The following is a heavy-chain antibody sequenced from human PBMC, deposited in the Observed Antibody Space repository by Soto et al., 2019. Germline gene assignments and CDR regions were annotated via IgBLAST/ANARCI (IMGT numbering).Heavy chain of an antibody. CDR1: GGSISSSSYY. V-gene: IGHV4-39*01. Sequence: QLQLQESGPGLVKPSETLSLTCTVSGGSISSSSYYWGWIRQPPGKGLEWIGSIYYSGSTYYNPSLKSRVTISVDTSKNQFSLTLSSVTAADTAVYYCARRNVVVVAATGAFDIWGQGTMVTVSS. CDR2: IYYSGST. D-gene: IGHD2-15*01. CDR3: ARRNVVVVAATGAFDI. J-gene: IGHJ3*02.